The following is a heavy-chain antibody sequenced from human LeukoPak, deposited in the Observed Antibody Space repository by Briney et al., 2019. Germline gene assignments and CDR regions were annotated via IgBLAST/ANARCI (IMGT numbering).Heavy chain of an antibody. J-gene: IGHJ5*02. CDR1: GGSISSGGYY. D-gene: IGHD6-19*01. CDR2: IYYSGST. Sequence: SETLSLTCTVSGGSISSGGYYWSWIRQHPGKGLEWFGYIYYSGSTYYNPSLKSRVTISVDTSKNQFSLKLSSVTAADTAVYYCAGDSSRAAVATRSEFDPWGQGTLVTVSS. V-gene: IGHV4-31*03. CDR3: AGDSSRAAVATRSEFDP.